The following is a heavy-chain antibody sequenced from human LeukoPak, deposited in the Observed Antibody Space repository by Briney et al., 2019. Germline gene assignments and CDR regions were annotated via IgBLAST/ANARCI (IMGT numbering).Heavy chain of an antibody. D-gene: IGHD3-22*01. J-gene: IGHJ4*02. Sequence: ASVKVSCKASGGTFSSYAINWVRQATGQGLEWMGWMNPNSGNTDYAQKFQGRVTMTRDTSISTAYMELSRLRSDDTAVYYCAREGPYYDSSGSLDYWGQGTLVTVSS. CDR3: AREGPYYDSSGSLDY. CDR1: GGTFSSYA. V-gene: IGHV1-8*02. CDR2: MNPNSGNT.